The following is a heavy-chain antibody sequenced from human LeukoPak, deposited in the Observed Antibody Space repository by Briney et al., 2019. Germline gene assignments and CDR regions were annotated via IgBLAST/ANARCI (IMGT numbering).Heavy chain of an antibody. J-gene: IGHJ4*02. D-gene: IGHD3-22*01. CDR1: GYTFTSYA. CDR2: INAGNGNT. CDR3: ARVLYDSSGYYYDFGY. V-gene: IGHV1-3*01. Sequence: ASVKVSCKASGYTFTSYAMHWVRQAPGQRLEWMGWINAGNGNTKYSQKIQGRVTITRDTSASTAYMELSSLRSEDTAVYYCARVLYDSSGYYYDFGYWGQGTLVTVSS.